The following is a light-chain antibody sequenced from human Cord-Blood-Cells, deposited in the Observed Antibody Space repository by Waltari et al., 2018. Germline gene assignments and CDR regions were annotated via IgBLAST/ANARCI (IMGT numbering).Light chain of an antibody. CDR3: QAWDSSVV. Sequence: SYELTQPPSVSVSPGQTASITCSGDKLGDKYACWYQQKPGQSPVLVIYQDSKRPSGIPVRFSGSNSGNTATLTISGTQAMDGADYYCQAWDSSVVFGGGTKLTVL. CDR1: KLGDKY. V-gene: IGLV3-1*01. J-gene: IGLJ2*01. CDR2: QDS.